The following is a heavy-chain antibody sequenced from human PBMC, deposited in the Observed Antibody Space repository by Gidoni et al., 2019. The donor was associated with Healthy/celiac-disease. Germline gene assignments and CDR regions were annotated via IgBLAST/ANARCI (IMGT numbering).Heavy chain of an antibody. CDR1: GYTFTSYD. CDR3: ARTRLGDFDY. CDR2: MNPNSGNT. D-gene: IGHD3-16*01. V-gene: IGHV1-8*01. Sequence: QVQLVQSGAEVTKPGASVKVSCRASGYTFTSYDINWVRQATGQALEWMGWMNPNSGNTRYAQKFQGRVNMTRNTSKSTAYMELSSLRSENTAVYYGARTRLGDFDYWGQGTLVTVSS. J-gene: IGHJ4*02.